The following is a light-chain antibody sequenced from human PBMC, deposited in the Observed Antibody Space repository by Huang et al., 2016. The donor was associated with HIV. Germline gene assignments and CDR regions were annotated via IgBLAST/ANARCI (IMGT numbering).Light chain of an antibody. CDR3: QQYNSYSRGT. V-gene: IGKV1-5*03. Sequence: DIQMTQSPSTLSASVGDRVTITCRASQSISSWLAWYQQKPGKAPKLLFYKASSLESGVPSRFSGSGSGTEFTLTISSLQPDDFATYYCQQYNSYSRGTFGQGTKVEIK. CDR2: KAS. J-gene: IGKJ1*01. CDR1: QSISSW.